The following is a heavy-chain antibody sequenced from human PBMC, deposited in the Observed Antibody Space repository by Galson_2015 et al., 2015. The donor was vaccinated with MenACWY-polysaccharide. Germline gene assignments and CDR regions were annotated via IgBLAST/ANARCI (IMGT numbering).Heavy chain of an antibody. CDR2: MNPKSGNT. CDR1: GYTFTSYD. J-gene: IGHJ4*02. V-gene: IGHV1-8*01. CDR3: VREKQLKIDF. Sequence: SCKASGYTFTSYDINWVRQATGQWLEWMGWMNPKSGNTGFAQKFQVRVTMTRNTSISTAYMELSSLTSEDTAVYYCVREKQLKIDFWGQGTLVTVSS. D-gene: IGHD5-18*01.